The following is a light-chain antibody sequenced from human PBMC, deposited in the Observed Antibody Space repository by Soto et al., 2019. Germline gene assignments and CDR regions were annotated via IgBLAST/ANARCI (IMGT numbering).Light chain of an antibody. V-gene: IGLV1-44*01. J-gene: IGLJ2*01. Sequence: QLVLTQPPSASGTPGQRVTISCSGSSSNIGANPINWYQQLPGTAPKLLIYNNDQRPSGLHDRFSASKSGTSASLAISGLQSEDEADYYCEAWDDSLYGAVLGGGTKLTVL. CDR2: NND. CDR3: EAWDDSLYGAV. CDR1: SSNIGANP.